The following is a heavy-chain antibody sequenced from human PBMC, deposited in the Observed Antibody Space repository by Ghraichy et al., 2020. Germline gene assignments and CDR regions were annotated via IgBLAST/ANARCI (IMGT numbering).Heavy chain of an antibody. D-gene: IGHD3-3*01. CDR2: IYYSGST. Sequence: SETLSLTCTVSGGSISSGGYYWSWIRQHPGKGLEWIGYIYYSGSTYYNPSLKSRVTISVDTSKNQFSLKLSSVTAADTAVYYCASFRYYDFWSGYYTGEYYYGMDVWGQGTTVTVSS. CDR1: GGSISSGGYY. J-gene: IGHJ6*02. V-gene: IGHV4-31*03. CDR3: ASFRYYDFWSGYYTGEYYYGMDV.